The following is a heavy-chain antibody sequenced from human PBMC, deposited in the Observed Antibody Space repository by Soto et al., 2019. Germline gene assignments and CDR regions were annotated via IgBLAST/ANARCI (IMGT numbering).Heavy chain of an antibody. CDR1: VYSFTSYW. CDR3: ARQTGYGDDHIG. Sequence: GESLKISCKGSVYSFTSYWISWVRQMPGKGLEWMGRIDPSDSYTNYSPSFQGHVTISADKSISTAYLQWSSLKASDTAMYYCARQTGYGDDHIGWGQGTLVTVSS. J-gene: IGHJ4*02. D-gene: IGHD4-17*01. V-gene: IGHV5-10-1*01. CDR2: IDPSDSYT.